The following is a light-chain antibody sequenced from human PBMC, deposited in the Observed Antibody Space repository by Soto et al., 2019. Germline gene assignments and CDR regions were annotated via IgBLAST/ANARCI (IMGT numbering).Light chain of an antibody. J-gene: IGLJ1*01. V-gene: IGLV2-11*01. Sequence: QSALTQPRSVSGSPGQSVTISCTGTSSDVGRYNIVSWYQQHPGKVPKLIIYEVSKRSSGVPDRFSGSKSGNTASLIISGLQVDDEADYYCCSHADKSAHVFGAGTKLTVL. CDR3: CSHADKSAHV. CDR2: EVS. CDR1: SSDVGRYNI.